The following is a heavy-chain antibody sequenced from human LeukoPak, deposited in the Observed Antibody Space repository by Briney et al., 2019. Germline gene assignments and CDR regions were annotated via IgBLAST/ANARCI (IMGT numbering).Heavy chain of an antibody. D-gene: IGHD3-10*01. V-gene: IGHV3-11*01. CDR3: ARDTPDYYGSGSYYMRAFDI. J-gene: IGHJ3*02. Sequence: GGSLRLSCAASGFTFSDYYMSWIRQAPGKGLEWVSCISSSGSTIYYADSVKGRFTISRDNAKNSLYLQMNSLRAEDTAVYYCARDTPDYYGSGSYYMRAFDIWGQGTMVTVSS. CDR2: ISSSGSTI. CDR1: GFTFSDYY.